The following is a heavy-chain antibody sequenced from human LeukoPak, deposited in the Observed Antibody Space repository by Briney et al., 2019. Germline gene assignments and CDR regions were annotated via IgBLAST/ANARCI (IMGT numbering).Heavy chain of an antibody. V-gene: IGHV4-30-4*01. CDR1: GDSISNGDYS. J-gene: IGHJ4*02. D-gene: IGHD3-10*01. CDR2: RYHSGST. Sequence: SETLSLTCTVSGDSISNGDYSWSWIRQPPGKGLEWIGYRYHSGSTYFNPSLKRRLTISLDMSKNQFSLQLTSVTATDTAVYYCARVNFGDLYFDFWGQGALVTVSS. CDR3: ARVNFGDLYFDF.